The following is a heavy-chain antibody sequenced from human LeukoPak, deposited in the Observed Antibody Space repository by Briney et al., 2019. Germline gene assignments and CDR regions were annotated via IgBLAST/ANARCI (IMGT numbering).Heavy chain of an antibody. V-gene: IGHV4-4*02. CDR1: GDSINSLDL. Sequence: PSETLSLTCTVSGDSINSLDLWSWVRQPPGKGLEWIGEMYLSGTTHSNPSVKSRVTLSIDKSKNQFFLNLSSVTAADTAVYYCAGLVGRYSSGLYYYYFDYWGQGTLVTVSS. CDR3: AGLVGRYSSGLYYYYFDY. J-gene: IGHJ4*02. D-gene: IGHD3-22*01. CDR2: MYLSGTT.